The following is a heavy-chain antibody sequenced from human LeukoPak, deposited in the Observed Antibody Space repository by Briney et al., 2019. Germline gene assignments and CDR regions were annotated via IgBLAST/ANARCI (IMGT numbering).Heavy chain of an antibody. J-gene: IGHJ4*02. D-gene: IGHD2-15*01. V-gene: IGHV4-39*01. CDR1: GGSISDSSYY. CDR3: ARLGYCSGGSCQHDY. CDR2: IYYSGNT. Sequence: SETLSLTCTVSGGSISDSSYYWAWIRQPPGKGLEWIGTIYYSGNTYQNPSLKSRVTISVDTSKSRFSLKLSSVTAADTAMYYCARLGYCSGGSCQHDYWGQGTLVTVSS.